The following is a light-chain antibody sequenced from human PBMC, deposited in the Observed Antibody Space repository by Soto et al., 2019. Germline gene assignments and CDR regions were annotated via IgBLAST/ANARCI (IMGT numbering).Light chain of an antibody. CDR1: QSVSSNY. J-gene: IGKJ5*01. CDR3: QQYGNSPIT. V-gene: IGKV3-20*01. CDR2: GAS. Sequence: EIVLTQSPGTLSLSPGERATLSWRASQSVSSNYLAWYQQKPGQAPRLLIDGASSRATGVPDRFSGTGSGTDFTLTISRLEPEDFAVFYCQQYGNSPITFGQGTRLEIK.